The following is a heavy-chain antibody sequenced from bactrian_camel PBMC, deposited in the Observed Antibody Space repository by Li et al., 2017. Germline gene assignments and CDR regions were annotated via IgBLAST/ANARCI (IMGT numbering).Heavy chain of an antibody. CDR1: GFISDDCG. D-gene: IGHD3*01. Sequence: HVQLVESGRGSVQAGGSLRLSCTAPGFISDDCGLDWYRQAAGREREWVAHISIGGADTYADSVKGRFNMSQDNAKNTVYLQMNSLKPEDSAMYYCAAESRGGMWSDWSKWEYWGQGTQVTVS. CDR3: AAESRGGMWSDWSKWEY. J-gene: IGHJ4*01. CDR2: ISIGGAD. V-gene: IGHV3S53*01.